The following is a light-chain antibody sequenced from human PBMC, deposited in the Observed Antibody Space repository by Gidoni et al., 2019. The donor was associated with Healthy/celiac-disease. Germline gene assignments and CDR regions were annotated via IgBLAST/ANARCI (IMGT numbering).Light chain of an antibody. J-gene: IGKJ3*01. CDR1: QRVSSY. CDR2: DAS. V-gene: IGKV3-11*01. CDR3: QQRSNWPPFT. Sequence: EIVLTQSPATLSLSPGERATLSCRASQRVSSYLAWYQQKPGQAPRLLIYDASNRATGIPARFSGSGSGTDFTLTISSLEPEDFAVYYCQQRSNWPPFTFGPXTKVDIK.